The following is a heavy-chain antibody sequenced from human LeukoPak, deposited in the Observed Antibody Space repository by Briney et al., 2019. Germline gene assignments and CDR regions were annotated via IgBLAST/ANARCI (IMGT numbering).Heavy chain of an antibody. CDR3: ARGPYSSGWYGLDY. Sequence: ASVNVSCKASGYTFTYYYMYWVRHAPGQGLERMGLINPSGGSTSYVQELQGRVTMTRDTSTSTVYMELSSLRSEDTAVYYCARGPYSSGWYGLDYWGQGTLVTVSS. V-gene: IGHV1-46*04. J-gene: IGHJ4*02. CDR1: GYTFTYYY. D-gene: IGHD6-19*01. CDR2: INPSGGST.